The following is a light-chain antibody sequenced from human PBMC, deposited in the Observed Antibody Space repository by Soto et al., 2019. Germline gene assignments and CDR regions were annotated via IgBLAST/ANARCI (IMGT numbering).Light chain of an antibody. Sequence: DIQMTQSPSSVSASVGDRVTITCRASQDIGNFLAWYQQTPGKAPKLLIHGASSLYRGVASRFSGGGTATDFTLTIISLQPEDFATYYCQQTRAFQRTFGKRTKVNI. V-gene: IGKV1-12*01. CDR1: QDIGNF. J-gene: IGKJ3*01. CDR3: QQTRAFQRT. CDR2: GAS.